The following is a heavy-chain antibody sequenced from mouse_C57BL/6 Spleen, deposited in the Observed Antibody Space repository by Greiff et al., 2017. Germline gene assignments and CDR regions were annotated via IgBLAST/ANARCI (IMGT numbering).Heavy chain of an antibody. Sequence: QVQLQQSGPELVKPGASVKISCKASGYSFTSYYIHWVKQRPGQGLEWIGWIYPGSGNTKYNEKFKGKATLTADTSSSTAYMQLSSLTSEDSAVYYCAREGGYYDYDGWYFDVWGTGTTVTVSS. CDR2: IYPGSGNT. V-gene: IGHV1-66*01. CDR3: AREGGYYDYDGWYFDV. J-gene: IGHJ1*03. CDR1: GYSFTSYY. D-gene: IGHD2-4*01.